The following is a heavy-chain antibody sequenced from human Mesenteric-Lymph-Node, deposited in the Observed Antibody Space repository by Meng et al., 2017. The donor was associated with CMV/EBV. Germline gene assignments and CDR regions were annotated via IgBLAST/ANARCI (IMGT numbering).Heavy chain of an antibody. J-gene: IGHJ4*02. CDR1: GGSFSGYY. V-gene: IGHV4-34*01. CDR2: INHSGST. Sequence: QVHLQQWGAGRLKPSETLSLTCAVYGGSFSGYYWSWIRQPPGKGLEWIGEINHSGSTNYNPSLKSRVTISVDTSKNQFSLKLSSVTAADTAVYYCARHQRWLKSEGGFNYWGQGTLVTVSS. CDR3: ARHQRWLKSEGGFNY. D-gene: IGHD4-23*01.